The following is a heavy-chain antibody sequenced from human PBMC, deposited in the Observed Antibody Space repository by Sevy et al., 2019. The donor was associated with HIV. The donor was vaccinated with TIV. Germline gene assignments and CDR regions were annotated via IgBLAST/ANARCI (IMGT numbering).Heavy chain of an antibody. CDR3: ASPNYYDSSGYYYDYYYYGMDV. CDR1: GYTFTGYY. J-gene: IGHJ6*02. V-gene: IGHV1-2*06. Sequence: ASVKVSCKASGYTFTGYYMHWARQAPGQGLEWMGRINPNSGGTNYAQKFQGRVTMTRDTSISTAYMELSRLRSDDTAVYYCASPNYYDSSGYYYDYYYYGMDVWGQGTTVTVSS. CDR2: INPNSGGT. D-gene: IGHD3-22*01.